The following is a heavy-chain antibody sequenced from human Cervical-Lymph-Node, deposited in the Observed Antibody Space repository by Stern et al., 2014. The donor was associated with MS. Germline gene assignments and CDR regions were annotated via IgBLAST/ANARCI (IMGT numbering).Heavy chain of an antibody. CDR3: ANRDMGYTYGRHDY. CDR1: GGTFNNHV. D-gene: IGHD5-12*01. CDR2: IVPLFGTP. V-gene: IGHV1-69*06. Sequence: QVQLGQSGAEVKKPGSSVKVSCKASGGTFNNHVISWVRQARGQGLEWMGGIVPLFGTPDYARKFQGRVTITADKSTSTVHMVLSSLNREDMGIYYCANRDMGYTYGRHDYWGQGTLVTVS. J-gene: IGHJ4*02.